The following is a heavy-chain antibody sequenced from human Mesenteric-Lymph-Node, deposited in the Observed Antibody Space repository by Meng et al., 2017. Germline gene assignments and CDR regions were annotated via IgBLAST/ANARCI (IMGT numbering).Heavy chain of an antibody. D-gene: IGHD6-19*01. CDR2: ISWNSGSI. J-gene: IGHJ4*02. CDR1: GFTFDDYA. Sequence: SLKISCAASGFTFDDYAMHWVRQAPGKGLEWVSGISWNSGSIGYADSVKGRFTISRDNAKNSLYLQMNSLRAEDMALYYCAKGYDSSGWYYFDYWGQGTLVTVSS. V-gene: IGHV3-9*03. CDR3: AKGYDSSGWYYFDY.